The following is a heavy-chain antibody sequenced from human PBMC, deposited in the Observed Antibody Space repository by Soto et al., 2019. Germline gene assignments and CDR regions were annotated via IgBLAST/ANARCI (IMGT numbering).Heavy chain of an antibody. CDR2: IYYSGST. CDR3: ARSQTVTTTEFDY. CDR1: GGSISGSSYY. V-gene: IGHV4-39*01. J-gene: IGHJ4*02. D-gene: IGHD4-17*01. Sequence: SETLSLTCTVSGGSISGSSYYWGWLSKPPGKGLEWIGSIYYSGSTYYNPSLKSRVTISVDTSKNQFSLKLSSVTAADTAVYYCARSQTVTTTEFDYWGQGTLVTVSS.